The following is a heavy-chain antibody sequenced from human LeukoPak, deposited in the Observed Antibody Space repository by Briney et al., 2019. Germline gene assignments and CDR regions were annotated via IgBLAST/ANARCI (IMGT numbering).Heavy chain of an antibody. CDR1: GGSISSYY. CDR3: ARGAGYYDSSGYYFH. CDR2: IYTSGST. D-gene: IGHD3-22*01. V-gene: IGHV4-4*07. J-gene: IGHJ4*02. Sequence: SETLSLTCTVSGGSISSYYWSWIRQPAGKGLEWIGRIYTSGSTNYNPSLRSRVTISVDTSKNQFSLKLSSVTAADTAVYYCARGAGYYDSSGYYFHWGQGTLVTVSS.